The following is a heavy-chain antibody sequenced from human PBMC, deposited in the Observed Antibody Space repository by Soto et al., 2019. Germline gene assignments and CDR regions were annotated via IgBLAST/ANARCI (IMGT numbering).Heavy chain of an antibody. D-gene: IGHD6-6*01. CDR1: GGSISCSTCY. V-gene: IGHV4-39*01. CDR2: VHDSGST. J-gene: IGHJ4*02. Sequence: PSETLSLTCTVSGGSISCSTCYWGWIRQPPGKGLEWIGTVHDSGSTYLSPSLKSRVTISVDTSKNQFSLKLSSVTDADTAIYFCARTSRSSAYDYWSKGTLVTVSS. CDR3: ARTSRSSAYDY.